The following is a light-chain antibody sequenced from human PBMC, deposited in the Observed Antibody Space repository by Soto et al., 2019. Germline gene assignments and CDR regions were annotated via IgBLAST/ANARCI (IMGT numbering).Light chain of an antibody. V-gene: IGKV1-5*03. CDR2: KAS. J-gene: IGKJ2*01. CDR1: QSISSW. CDR3: QQYKSYSRT. Sequence: DIPMTQSPSTLSASVGDRVTITCRASQSISSWLAWYQQKPGKAPKLLIYKASSLESGVPSRFSGSGSGTEFTLTISSLQPDDFATYYCQQYKSYSRTFGQGTKLEIK.